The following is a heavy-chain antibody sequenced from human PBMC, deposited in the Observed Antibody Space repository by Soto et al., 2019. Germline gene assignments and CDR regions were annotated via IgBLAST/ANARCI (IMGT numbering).Heavy chain of an antibody. J-gene: IGHJ6*01. V-gene: IGHV3-23*01. D-gene: IGHD3-9*01. Sequence: EVRLLESGGGLVQPGGPRRLSCAASGFTFSSYAMSWVRQAPGKGLEWVSTIIGSGGSANYADSVKGRFTISRDSSKNTLYLQMNSLRADDTAVYYCARHILITILGYYYGMDVWGQGTTVTVSS. CDR3: ARHILITILGYYYGMDV. CDR2: IIGSGGSA. CDR1: GFTFSSYA.